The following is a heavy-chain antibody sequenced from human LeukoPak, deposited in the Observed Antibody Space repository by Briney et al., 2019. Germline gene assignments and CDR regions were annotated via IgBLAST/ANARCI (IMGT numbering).Heavy chain of an antibody. V-gene: IGHV3-33*01. J-gene: IGHJ4*02. CDR1: GFTFSSYG. CDR2: IWYDGSNK. CDR3: ARLNHSWCYDY. Sequence: PGGSLRLPCAASGFTFSSYGMHWVRQAPGKGLEWVAVIWYDGSNKYYADSVKGRFTISRDNSKNTLYLRMNSLRAEDTAVYYCARLNHSWCYDYWGQGTLVTVSS. D-gene: IGHD4/OR15-4a*01.